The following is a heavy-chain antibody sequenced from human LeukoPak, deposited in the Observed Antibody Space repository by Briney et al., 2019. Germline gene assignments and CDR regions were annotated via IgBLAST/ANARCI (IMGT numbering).Heavy chain of an antibody. CDR3: ARDTGSYIVVVPAAITRQEGGYYYYMDV. J-gene: IGHJ6*03. V-gene: IGHV3-7*01. Sequence: GGSLRLSCAASGFTFSSYWMSWVRQAPGKGLEWVANIKQDGSEKYYVDSVKGRFTISRDNAKNSLYLQMNSLRAEDTAVYYCARDTGSYIVVVPAAITRQEGGYYYYMDVWGKGTTVTVSS. CDR1: GFTFSSYW. D-gene: IGHD2-2*02. CDR2: IKQDGSEK.